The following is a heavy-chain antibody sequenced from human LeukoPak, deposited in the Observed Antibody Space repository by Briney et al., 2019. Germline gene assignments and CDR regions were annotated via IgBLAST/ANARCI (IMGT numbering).Heavy chain of an antibody. V-gene: IGHV4-30-4*01. CDR3: ARADYDSSSDY. D-gene: IGHD3-22*01. Sequence: SETLSLTCTVSGVSISSGDYYWSWIRQPPGKGLEWTGYIYYSGSTYYNPSLKSRVTISVDTSKNQFSLKLSFVTAADTAVYYCARADYDSSSDYWGQGTLVTVSS. CDR2: IYYSGST. CDR1: GVSISSGDYY. J-gene: IGHJ4*02.